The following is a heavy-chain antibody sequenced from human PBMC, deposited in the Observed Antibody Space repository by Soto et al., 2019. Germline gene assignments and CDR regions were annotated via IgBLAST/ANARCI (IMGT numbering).Heavy chain of an antibody. V-gene: IGHV4-39*01. Sequence: SETLSLTCTVSGGSLSSSSYYWGWIRQPPGKGLEWIGSIYYSGSTYYNPSLKSRVTISVDTSKNQFSLKLSSVTAADTAVYYCARRDIVLMVYPYWGQGTLVTVSS. D-gene: IGHD2-8*01. J-gene: IGHJ4*02. CDR1: GGSLSSSSYY. CDR3: ARRDIVLMVYPY. CDR2: IYYSGST.